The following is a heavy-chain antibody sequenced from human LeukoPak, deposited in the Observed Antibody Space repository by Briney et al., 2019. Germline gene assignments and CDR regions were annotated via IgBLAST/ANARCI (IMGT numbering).Heavy chain of an antibody. V-gene: IGHV3-23*01. J-gene: IGHJ4*02. CDR1: GFTFSSYA. D-gene: IGHD2-2*03. CDR3: AKDLDIVVVPAAAFDY. Sequence: GGSPRLSCAASGFTFSSYAMSWVRQAPGKGLEWVSAISGSGGSTYYADSVKGRFTISRDNSKNTLYLQMNSLRAEDTAVYYCAKDLDIVVVPAAAFDYWGQGTLVTVSS. CDR2: ISGSGGST.